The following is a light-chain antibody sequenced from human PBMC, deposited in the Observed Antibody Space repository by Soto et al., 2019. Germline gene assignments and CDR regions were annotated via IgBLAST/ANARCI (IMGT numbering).Light chain of an antibody. CDR2: RTD. CDR3: AAYTGNWNGPV. V-gene: IGLV1-47*01. Sequence: QSALTQPPSVSGTPGQRVSISCSGDSSTFANNYVHWYQQVPGAAPELLMYRTDQRPSGVPERFSGSKSGTSASLTISGLRPEDEAQYYCAAYTGNWNGPVFGGGTKLTVL. CDR1: SSTFANNY. J-gene: IGLJ2*01.